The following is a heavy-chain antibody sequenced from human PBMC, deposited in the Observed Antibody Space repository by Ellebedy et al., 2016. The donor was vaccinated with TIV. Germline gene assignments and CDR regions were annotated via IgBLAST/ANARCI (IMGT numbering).Heavy chain of an antibody. CDR1: GYTFTGYY. CDR3: ARDGKAKQLLGY. J-gene: IGHJ4*02. D-gene: IGHD2-2*01. CDR2: ISAYNGNT. Sequence: AASVKVSCKASGYTFTGYYMHWVRQAPGQGLEWMGWISAYNGNTNYAQKLQGRVTMTTDTSASTAYMELSSLRSEDTAVYYCARDGKAKQLLGYWGQGTLVTVSS. V-gene: IGHV1-18*04.